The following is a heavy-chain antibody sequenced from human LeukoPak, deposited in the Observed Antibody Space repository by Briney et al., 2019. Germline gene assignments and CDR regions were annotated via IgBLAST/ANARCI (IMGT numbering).Heavy chain of an antibody. Sequence: GGSLRLSCAASGFTFSDYYMSWIRQAPGKGLEWVSYISSSGSTIYYADSVKGRFTISRDNAKNSLYLQMDSLRAEDTAVYYCARHPYSSGWYFVLWGQGTLVTVSS. J-gene: IGHJ4*02. V-gene: IGHV3-11*01. CDR2: ISSSGSTI. CDR3: ARHPYSSGWYFVL. D-gene: IGHD6-19*01. CDR1: GFTFSDYY.